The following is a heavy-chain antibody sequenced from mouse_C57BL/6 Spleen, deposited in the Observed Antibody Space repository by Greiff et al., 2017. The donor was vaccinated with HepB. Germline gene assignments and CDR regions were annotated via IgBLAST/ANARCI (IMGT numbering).Heavy chain of an antibody. CDR1: GYTFTSYW. CDR2: IDPSDSYT. J-gene: IGHJ2*01. V-gene: IGHV1-50*01. Sequence: VQLQQSGAELVKPGASVKLSCKASGYTFTSYWMQWVKQRPGQGLEWIGEIDPSDSYTNYNQKFKGKATLTVDTSSSTAYMQLSSLTSEDSAVYYCARGDGSSYNFDYWGQGTTLTVSS. D-gene: IGHD1-1*01. CDR3: ARGDGSSYNFDY.